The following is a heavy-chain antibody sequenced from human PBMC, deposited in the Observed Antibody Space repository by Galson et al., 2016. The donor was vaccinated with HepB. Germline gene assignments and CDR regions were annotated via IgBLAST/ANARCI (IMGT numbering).Heavy chain of an antibody. CDR2: IYNDGDT. D-gene: IGHD6-19*01. J-gene: IGHJ6*02. Sequence: SLRLSCAASGLIVRSNFMTWVRQGPGKGLEWVATIYNDGDTFYADSAKSRFSNSTHNNNNILYLQKRNVTTDDTAVYYCARDGSENGWSSGGGMDVWGQGTTVTVSS. CDR3: ARDGSENGWSSGGGMDV. CDR1: GLIVRSNF. V-gene: IGHV3-53*01.